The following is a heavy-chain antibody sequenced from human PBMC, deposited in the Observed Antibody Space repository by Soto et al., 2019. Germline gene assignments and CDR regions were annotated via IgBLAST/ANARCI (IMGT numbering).Heavy chain of an antibody. V-gene: IGHV4-34*01. CDR2: INHSGST. Sequence: SETLSLTXAVYGGSFSGYYWSWIRQPPGKGLEWIGEINHSGSTNYNPSLKSRVTISVDTSKNQFSLKLSSVTAADTAVYYCARASITMVRGVIITFYGMDVWGQGTTVTVSS. CDR1: GGSFSGYY. J-gene: IGHJ6*02. CDR3: ARASITMVRGVIITFYGMDV. D-gene: IGHD3-10*01.